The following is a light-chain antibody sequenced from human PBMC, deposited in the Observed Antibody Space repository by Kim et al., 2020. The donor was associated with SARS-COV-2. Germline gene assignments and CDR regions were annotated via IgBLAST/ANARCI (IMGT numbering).Light chain of an antibody. CDR1: QSVNSN. J-gene: IGKJ2*01. CDR3: HQYNNWHT. Sequence: EIVMTQSPATLSVSPGERATLSCRASQSVNSNLAWYQQKLGQAPRLLIYGASSTATGVPARFSGSGSGTEFTLTISSLQSEDFAVYYCHQYNNWHTFGQGTKLEI. V-gene: IGKV3-15*01. CDR2: GAS.